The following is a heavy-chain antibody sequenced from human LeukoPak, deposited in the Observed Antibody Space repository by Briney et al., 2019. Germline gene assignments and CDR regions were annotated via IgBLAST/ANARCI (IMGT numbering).Heavy chain of an antibody. CDR2: IYPGDSDI. J-gene: IGHJ5*02. CDR1: DYSFTSYW. Sequence: RAGESLKIPCKGSDYSFTSYWIGWVRQMPGKGLEWMGMIYPGDSDIRYSPSFQGQVTISADKSISTAYLQWSSLKASDTAMYYCARLGDWFDPWGQGTLVTVSS. D-gene: IGHD3-16*01. CDR3: ARLGDWFDP. V-gene: IGHV5-51*01.